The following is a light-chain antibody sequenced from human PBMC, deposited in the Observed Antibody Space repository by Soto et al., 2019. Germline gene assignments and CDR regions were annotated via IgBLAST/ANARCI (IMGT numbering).Light chain of an antibody. V-gene: IGKV3D-15*01. Sequence: IVMTQSPATLSVSPGEGVTLSCRASENVGTNLAWYQQKPGQAPRLLIYGSSTRATGIPATFSGSGSGTEFTLYISSLQSEESAIYYCQQYNNWGLSFGGGTKVEIK. CDR2: GSS. J-gene: IGKJ4*01. CDR1: ENVGTN. CDR3: QQYNNWGLS.